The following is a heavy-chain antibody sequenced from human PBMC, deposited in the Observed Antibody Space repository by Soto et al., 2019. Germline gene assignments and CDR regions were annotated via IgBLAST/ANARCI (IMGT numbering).Heavy chain of an antibody. CDR2: ISYDGSNK. CDR3: ARGSAFIGLDY. D-gene: IGHD1-26*01. J-gene: IGHJ4*02. Sequence: GGSLRLSCAASGFTFSSYGMHWVRQAPGKGLEWVAVISYDGSNKYYADSVKGRFTISRDNSKNTLYLQMNSLRAEDTAVYYCARGSAFIGLDYWGQGPPVTVSS. V-gene: IGHV3-30*03. CDR1: GFTFSSYG.